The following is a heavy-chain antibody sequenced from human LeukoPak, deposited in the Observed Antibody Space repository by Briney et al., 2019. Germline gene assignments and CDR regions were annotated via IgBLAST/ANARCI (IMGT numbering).Heavy chain of an antibody. Sequence: GGSLRLSCAASGFTFSSYAMHWVRQAPGKGLEWVAVISYDGSNKYYADSVKGRFTISRDNSKNTLYLQMNSLRAEDTAVYYCARGGDGYNRYFDYWGQGTLVTVSS. CDR3: ARGGDGYNRYFDY. CDR1: GFTFSSYA. J-gene: IGHJ4*02. CDR2: ISYDGSNK. V-gene: IGHV3-30-3*01. D-gene: IGHD5-24*01.